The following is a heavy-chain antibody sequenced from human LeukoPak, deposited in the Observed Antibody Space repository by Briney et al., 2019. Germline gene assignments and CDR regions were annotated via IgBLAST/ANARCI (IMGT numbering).Heavy chain of an antibody. CDR3: ARGPGYSSGWYGDY. J-gene: IGHJ4*02. V-gene: IGHV4-34*01. Sequence: SETLSLTCAVYGGSFSGYYWRWIRQRPGKGLEWIGEINHSGSTNYNPSLKSRVTISVDTSKNQFSLKLSSVTAADTAVYYCARGPGYSSGWYGDYWGQGTLVTVSS. CDR1: GGSFSGYY. CDR2: INHSGST. D-gene: IGHD6-19*01.